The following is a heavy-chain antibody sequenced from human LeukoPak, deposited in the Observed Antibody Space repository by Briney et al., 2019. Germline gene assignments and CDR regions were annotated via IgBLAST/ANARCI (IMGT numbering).Heavy chain of an antibody. Sequence: PGGSLRLSCAASGFTFSTYEMNWVRQAPGKGLEWVSYIRGSGTTIYYGDSVKGRFTVSRDNAKNSLYLQMNSLGVEDTAFYYCARAANFYYGLDVWGKGTTVTVSS. CDR1: GFTFSTYE. CDR3: ARAANFYYGLDV. CDR2: IRGSGTTI. J-gene: IGHJ6*04. V-gene: IGHV3-48*03.